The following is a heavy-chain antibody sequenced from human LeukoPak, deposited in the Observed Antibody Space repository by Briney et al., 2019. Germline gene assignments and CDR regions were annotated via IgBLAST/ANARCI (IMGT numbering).Heavy chain of an antibody. V-gene: IGHV3-23*01. J-gene: IGHJ4*02. D-gene: IGHD1-26*01. Sequence: PGGSLRLSCAASGFTFSSYAMSWVRQAPGKGLEWVSAISGSGGSTYYADSVKGRFTISRDNSKNTLYLQMNSLRAEDTAVYYCARGVGSGSMLRAGDYWGQGTLVTVP. CDR1: GFTFSSYA. CDR2: ISGSGGST. CDR3: ARGVGSGSMLRAGDY.